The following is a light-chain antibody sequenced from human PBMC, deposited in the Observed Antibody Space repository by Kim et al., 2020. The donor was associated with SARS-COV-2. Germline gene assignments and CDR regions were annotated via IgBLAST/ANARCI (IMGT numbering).Light chain of an antibody. V-gene: IGLV3-21*03. J-gene: IGLJ2*01. CDR2: DDS. CDR1: NIGGYT. CDR3: QVWDRSSDRRGVV. Sequence: SYELTQPPSVSVAPGKTARLTCGENNIGGYTVHWYQQKPGQAPVLVLYDDSDRPSGIPERFSGSNSGNTATLTISRVEVGDEADYYCQVWDRSSDRRGVVFGGGTQLTVL.